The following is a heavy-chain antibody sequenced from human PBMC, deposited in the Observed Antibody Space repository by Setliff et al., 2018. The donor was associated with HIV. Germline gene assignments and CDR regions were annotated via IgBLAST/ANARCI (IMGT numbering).Heavy chain of an antibody. J-gene: IGHJ6*03. V-gene: IGHV1-69*02. D-gene: IGHD3-3*01. CDR2: IIPILGVA. CDR3: VRGVQSPPHYSYYYMDV. CDR1: RSTFNSHT. Sequence: SVKVSCKASRSTFNSHTINWVRQAPGQGLDWMGRIIPILGVANYAQRFQGKVTITAYKSTSTAYMELTSLRFDDTAMYYCVRGVQSPPHYSYYYMDVWGEGTRVTVSS.